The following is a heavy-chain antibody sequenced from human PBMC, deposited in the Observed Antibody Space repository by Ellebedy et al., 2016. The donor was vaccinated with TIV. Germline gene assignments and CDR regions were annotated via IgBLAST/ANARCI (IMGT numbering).Heavy chain of an antibody. CDR3: ARTSPDYGDYTQRPFDY. V-gene: IGHV2-70*11. D-gene: IGHD4-17*01. CDR1: GFSLSTSGMC. Sequence: SGPTLVKPTQTFTLTCTFSGFSLSTSGMCVSWIRQPPGKALEWLARIDWDDDKYYSTSLKTRLTISKDTSKNQVVLTMTNMDPVDTATYYCARTSPDYGDYTQRPFDYWGQGTLVTVSS. J-gene: IGHJ4*02. CDR2: IDWDDDK.